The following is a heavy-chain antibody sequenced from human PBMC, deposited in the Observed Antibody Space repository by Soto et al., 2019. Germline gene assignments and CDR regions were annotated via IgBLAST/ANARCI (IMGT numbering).Heavy chain of an antibody. D-gene: IGHD6-19*01. V-gene: IGHV5-10-1*01. CDR1: GYSFTSYW. CDR3: AITGYSRGAPPPLVDV. J-gene: IGHJ6*03. CDR2: IDPSDSYT. Sequence: PGESLKISCKGSGYSFTSYWISWVRQMPGKGLEWMGRIDPSDSYTNYSPSFQGHVTISADKSISTAYLQWSSLKASDTAMYYCAITGYSRGAPPPLVDVGGKGTTVTVS.